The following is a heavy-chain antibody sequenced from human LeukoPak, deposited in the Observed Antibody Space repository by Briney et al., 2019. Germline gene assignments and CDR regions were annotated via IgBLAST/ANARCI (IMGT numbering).Heavy chain of an antibody. V-gene: IGHV3-7*01. CDR2: IRQDGGAK. Sequence: GGSLRLSCAASGFTFSSYSMIWVRQAPGEGLEWVANIRQDGGAKNYVDSVKGRFTISRDNAKKSLYLQMNSLRAEDTAVYYCAPPPIAATGNWGQGTLVTVSS. CDR3: APPPIAATGN. CDR1: GFTFSSYS. J-gene: IGHJ4*02. D-gene: IGHD6-13*01.